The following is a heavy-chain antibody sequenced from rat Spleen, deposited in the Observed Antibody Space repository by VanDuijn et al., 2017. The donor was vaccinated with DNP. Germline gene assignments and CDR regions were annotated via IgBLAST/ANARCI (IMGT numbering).Heavy chain of an antibody. D-gene: IGHD1-9*01. CDR2: IWAGGST. J-gene: IGHJ4*01. CDR3: ARHSPHTRGINYYAMDA. V-gene: IGHV2-72*01. Sequence: QVQLEESGPGLMQPSETLSLTCPVSGFSLTSNGVGWVRQPLGKGLVWMGTIWAGGSTNYNSAVQSRLSISRDTSKSQVFLKMNRLQPEDTGTYYCARHSPHTRGINYYAMDAWGQGTSVTVSS. CDR1: GFSLTSNG.